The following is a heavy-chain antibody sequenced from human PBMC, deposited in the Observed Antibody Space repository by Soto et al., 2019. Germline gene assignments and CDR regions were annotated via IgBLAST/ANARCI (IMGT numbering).Heavy chain of an antibody. CDR2: IDTSSTKI. Sequence: QVQLVESGGDLVKRGGSLRLSCAASGYTFSDYYMSWIRQAPGKGLEWISYIDTSSTKIHYADSVKGRFTISRDNAKNSLYLEMNSLRDEDTAVYYCASHYDMWSGYLSPVDYWGQGTLVTVSS. J-gene: IGHJ4*02. V-gene: IGHV3-11*01. CDR1: GYTFSDYY. D-gene: IGHD3-3*01. CDR3: ASHYDMWSGYLSPVDY.